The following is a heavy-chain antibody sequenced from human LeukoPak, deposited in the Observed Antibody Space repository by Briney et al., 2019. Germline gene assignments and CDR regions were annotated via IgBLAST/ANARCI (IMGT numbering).Heavy chain of an antibody. Sequence: SVTVSCKASGFTFTSSAVQWVRQARGHRLEWTGWIVVGSGNTNYEQQFQERATINRDMSTSTAYMELSSLRSEDTAVYYCAAGLRSYDSSGYYAFDIWGQGTMVTVSS. CDR1: GFTFTSSA. CDR2: IVVGSGNT. CDR3: AAGLRSYDSSGYYAFDI. J-gene: IGHJ3*02. D-gene: IGHD3-22*01. V-gene: IGHV1-58*01.